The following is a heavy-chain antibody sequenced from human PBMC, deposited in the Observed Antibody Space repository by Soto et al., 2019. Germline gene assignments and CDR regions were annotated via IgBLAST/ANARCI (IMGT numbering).Heavy chain of an antibody. CDR2: IDSGGST. CDR3: ARNYDSTAGGAFDI. CDR1: GFTVSSNY. V-gene: IGHV3-53*01. J-gene: IGHJ3*02. Sequence: EVQLVESGGGLIQPGGSLRLSCAASGFTVSSNYMSWVRQAPGKGLEWVSVIDSGGSTYYADSVKGRFTISRDNSKNTLALQKNSLRAEDTAVYYCARNYDSTAGGAFDIWGQGTMVTVSS. D-gene: IGHD3-22*01.